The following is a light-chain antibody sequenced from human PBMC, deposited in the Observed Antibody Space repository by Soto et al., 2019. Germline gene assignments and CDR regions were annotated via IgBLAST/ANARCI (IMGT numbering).Light chain of an antibody. Sequence: ETVMTKSPLSLPVTPGEPASISCRSSQSLLHSNGYNYVDWYLQKPGQSPQLLIDWGSNRASGVPDSFSGRGSVTDFTLKINRVEAEDGGVYFCMQGRQSPPSFGQGTKVEIK. V-gene: IGKV2-28*01. CDR2: WGS. CDR3: MQGRQSPPS. CDR1: QSLLHSNGYNY. J-gene: IGKJ1*01.